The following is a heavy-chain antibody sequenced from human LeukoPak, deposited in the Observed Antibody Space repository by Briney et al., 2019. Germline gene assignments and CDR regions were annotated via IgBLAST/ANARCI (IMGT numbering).Heavy chain of an antibody. Sequence: ASVKVSCKASGYTFARYYMHWVRQAPGQGLEWMGWINPNSGGTNYAQKFQGRVTMTRDTSISTAYMELSRLRSDDTAVYYCARTPDPLDSSGYYYWGQGTLVTVSS. D-gene: IGHD3-22*01. CDR1: GYTFARYY. J-gene: IGHJ4*02. CDR2: INPNSGGT. CDR3: ARTPDPLDSSGYYY. V-gene: IGHV1-2*02.